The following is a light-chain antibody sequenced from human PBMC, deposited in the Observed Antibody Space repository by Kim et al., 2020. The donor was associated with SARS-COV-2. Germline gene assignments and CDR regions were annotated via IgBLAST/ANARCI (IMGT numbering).Light chain of an antibody. CDR1: NIGSKS. CDR3: QGWDSSSDHVV. Sequence: SYELTQPHSVSVSPGQTARITCGGNNIGSKSVYLYQQKPGQAPVLVIYHDSERPSGIPERFSGSNSGNTATLTISRVEAEDEADYYCQGWDSSSDHVVLG. V-gene: IGLV3-21*04. J-gene: IGLJ2*01. CDR2: HDS.